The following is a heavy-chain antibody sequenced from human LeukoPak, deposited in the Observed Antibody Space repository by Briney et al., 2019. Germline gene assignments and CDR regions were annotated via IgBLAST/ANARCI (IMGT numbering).Heavy chain of an antibody. CDR3: ARWNNDWEFDY. Sequence: KPGGSLRLSCAASGFTFSNAWMTWVRQAPGKGLEWVGHIKSKTDGGTTDHAAPVKGRFTISRDDSKDTLYLQMNSLKTEDTAVYYCARWNNDWEFDYWGQGTLVSVFS. D-gene: IGHD1/OR15-1a*01. CDR1: GFTFSNAW. V-gene: IGHV3-15*01. J-gene: IGHJ4*02. CDR2: IKSKTDGGTT.